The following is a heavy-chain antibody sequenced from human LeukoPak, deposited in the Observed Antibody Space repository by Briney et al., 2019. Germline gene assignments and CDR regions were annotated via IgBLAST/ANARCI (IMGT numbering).Heavy chain of an antibody. V-gene: IGHV4-59*01. CDR2: VYYSGIT. J-gene: IGHJ5*02. CDR1: GGSISSYY. Sequence: PSETLSLTCTVSGGSISSYYWSWIRQPPGKGLEWIGYVYYSGITKYNPSLKSRVTISVDTSKNQFSLKLSSVTAADTAVYYCARSDGGFDPWGQGTLVTVSS. CDR3: ARSDGGFDP. D-gene: IGHD2-21*02.